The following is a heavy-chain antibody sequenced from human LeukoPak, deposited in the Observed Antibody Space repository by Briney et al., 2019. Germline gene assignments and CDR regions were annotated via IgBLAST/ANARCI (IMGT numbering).Heavy chain of an antibody. J-gene: IGHJ6*01. CDR1: GFTFSDHY. CDR2: TRTKAKDYTT. V-gene: IGHV3-72*01. D-gene: IGHD4-17*01. CDR3: ARGPTVTFNYHYGMDV. Sequence: GGSLRLSCATSGFTFSDHYMDWVRQAPGKGLEWVARTRTKAKDYTTEYAASVRGRFTVSRDESMHSLYLQMNSLKTEDTAVYYCARGPTVTFNYHYGMDVWGQGTTVTVSS.